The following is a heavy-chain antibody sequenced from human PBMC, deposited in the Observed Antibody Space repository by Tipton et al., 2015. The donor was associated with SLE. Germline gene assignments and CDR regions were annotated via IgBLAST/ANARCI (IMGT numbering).Heavy chain of an antibody. D-gene: IGHD6-19*01. Sequence: VQLVQSGAEVKKPGESLKISCKGSGYTFTSYWIGWVRQVPGKGLEWLGIIYPGDSDTIYSPSFQGQVTISADKSTSTAYLQWSSLKASDTAIYYCARPGPIYSSGWALDLWGQGTLVTVSS. J-gene: IGHJ5*02. CDR3: ARPGPIYSSGWALDL. CDR2: IYPGDSDT. CDR1: GYTFTSYW. V-gene: IGHV5-51*03.